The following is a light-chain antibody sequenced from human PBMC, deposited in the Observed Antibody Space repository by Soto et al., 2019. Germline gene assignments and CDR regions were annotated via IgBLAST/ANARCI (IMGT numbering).Light chain of an antibody. Sequence: EVVLTQSPGTLSLSPGERTTLSCRASQSVSSSYLAWYQQKPGQAPRLLIYAASSRATGIPDRFSGSGSGTDFTLTIGRLEPEDFAGYYFQQYGSSRWTFGQGTKVE. V-gene: IGKV3-20*01. CDR3: QQYGSSRWT. J-gene: IGKJ1*01. CDR2: AAS. CDR1: QSVSSSY.